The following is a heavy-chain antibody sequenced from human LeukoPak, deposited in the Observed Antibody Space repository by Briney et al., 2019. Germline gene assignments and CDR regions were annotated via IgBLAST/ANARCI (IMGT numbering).Heavy chain of an antibody. CDR1: GFTSDDYT. J-gene: IGHJ4*02. V-gene: IGHV3-9*02. CDR2: ITWNSGSF. CDR3: SVYYSAYYFDF. Sequence: GGSLRLSCAASGFTSDDYTMYWVRQAPGKGLEWVSSITWNSGSFAYAESVKGRFTISRDSAKNSVYLQMNSLRTEDTAVYYCSVYYSAYYFDFWGQGTLVTVSS. D-gene: IGHD2-8*01.